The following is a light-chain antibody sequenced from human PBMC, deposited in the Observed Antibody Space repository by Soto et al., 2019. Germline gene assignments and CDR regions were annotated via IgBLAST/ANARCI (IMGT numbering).Light chain of an antibody. CDR3: QQVYVYPST. V-gene: IGKV3-20*01. J-gene: IGKJ4*01. CDR1: QSVSSSY. CDR2: GAS. Sequence: THAPGNLSLSPGERVTLSCRASQSVSSSYLAWYQQKPGQAPRLLIYGASSRATGIPDRFSGSGSGTDFTLTISSLQPEDFATYYCQQVYVYPSTFGGGTKVDI.